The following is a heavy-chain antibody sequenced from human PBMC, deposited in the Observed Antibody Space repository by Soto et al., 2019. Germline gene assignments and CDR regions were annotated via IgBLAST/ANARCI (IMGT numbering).Heavy chain of an antibody. J-gene: IGHJ4*02. CDR2: IDTKNGGT. Sequence: ASVKVSCQASGYSISAYYIHWVRQAPGQGLEWMGWIDTKNGGTVSAQKFQGRLTMTRDTSISTVYMDLSGLTSDDTALYYCGRDDYGIFPYWGQGSLVTVSS. V-gene: IGHV1-2*02. CDR1: GYSISAYY. D-gene: IGHD3-10*01. CDR3: GRDDYGIFPY.